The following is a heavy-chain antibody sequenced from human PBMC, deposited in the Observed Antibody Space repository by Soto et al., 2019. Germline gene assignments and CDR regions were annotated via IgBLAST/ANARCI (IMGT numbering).Heavy chain of an antibody. Sequence: ASVKVSCKASGGTFSSYAISWVRQAPGQGLEWMGGIIPIFGTANYAQKFQGRVTITADESTSTAYMELSSLRSEDTAVYYCASRTFGGTYYYDSSGYYYDAFDIWGQGTMVTVSS. CDR3: ASRTFGGTYYYDSSGYYYDAFDI. CDR2: IIPIFGTA. V-gene: IGHV1-69*13. CDR1: GGTFSSYA. D-gene: IGHD3-22*01. J-gene: IGHJ3*02.